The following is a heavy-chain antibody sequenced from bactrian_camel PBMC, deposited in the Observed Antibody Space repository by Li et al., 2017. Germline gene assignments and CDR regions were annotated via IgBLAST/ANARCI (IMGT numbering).Heavy chain of an antibody. D-gene: IGHD7*01. CDR3: VTGNGAY. CDR1: GFTFGTSY. V-gene: IGHV3-2*01. CDR2: IDRDGNSA. J-gene: IGHJ4*01. Sequence: HVQLVESGGGSVQAGGSLTLSCAASGFTFGTSYMTWVRQAPGKGLEWVSSIDRDGNSAFYADFVKGRFTISRDNANKLVHLQMNSLKSDDTGLYFCVTGNGAYWGQGTQVTVS.